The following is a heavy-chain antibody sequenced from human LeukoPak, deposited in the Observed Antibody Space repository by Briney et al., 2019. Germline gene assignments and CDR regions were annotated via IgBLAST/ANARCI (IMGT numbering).Heavy chain of an antibody. D-gene: IGHD6-19*01. CDR3: ARDIAMAGDDY. V-gene: IGHV3-7*04. Sequence: GGSLRLSCAASGFTFSSYWMSWVRQAPGKGLVWVANIKHDGSDKNYVDSVKGRFTISRDNAKNSVYLQMNSLRAEDTAVYYCARDIAMAGDDYWGQGTLVTVSS. J-gene: IGHJ4*02. CDR2: IKHDGSDK. CDR1: GFTFSSYW.